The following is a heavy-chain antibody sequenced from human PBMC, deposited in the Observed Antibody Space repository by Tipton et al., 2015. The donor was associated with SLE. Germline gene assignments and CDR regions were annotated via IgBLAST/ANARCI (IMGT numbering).Heavy chain of an antibody. J-gene: IGHJ6*03. Sequence: GSLRLSCAASGFTFSNAWMSWVRQAPGKGLEWVGRIKSKTDGGTTDYAAPVKGRFTISRDDSKNTLYLQMNSLKTEDTAVYYCTTDYSSNWNYGGYYYYMDVWGKGTTVTVSS. CDR3: TTDYSSNWNYGGYYYYMDV. CDR2: IKSKTDGGTT. D-gene: IGHD1-7*01. CDR1: GFTFSNAW. V-gene: IGHV3-15*01.